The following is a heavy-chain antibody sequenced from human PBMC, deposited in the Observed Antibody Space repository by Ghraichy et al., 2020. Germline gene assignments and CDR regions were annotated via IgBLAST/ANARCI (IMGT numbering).Heavy chain of an antibody. CDR2: MYYSGST. J-gene: IGHJ6*02. CDR1: GGSVSSGSDS. CDR3: ARNRNV. Sequence: SETLSLTCTVSGGSVSSGSDSWNWIRQPPGKELEWIGYMYYSGSTKYNPSLKSRVTISVDTSKNQFSLTLTSVTAVDTAVYYCARNRNVWGQGTTVTVSS. V-gene: IGHV4-61*01. D-gene: IGHD2/OR15-2a*01.